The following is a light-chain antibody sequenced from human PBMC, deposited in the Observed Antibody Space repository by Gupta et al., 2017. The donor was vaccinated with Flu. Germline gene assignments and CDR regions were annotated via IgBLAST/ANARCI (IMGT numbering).Light chain of an antibody. CDR2: DDY. Sequence: GGDNIVSKSVHWYQQKPGLAPVLVVYDDYGRPSGIPERFSGSSSENTATLSISRVEAGDEADYFCQVWDRSSAHHVFGAGTKVSVL. CDR3: QVWDRSSAHHV. J-gene: IGLJ1*01. CDR1: NIVSKS. V-gene: IGLV3-21*02.